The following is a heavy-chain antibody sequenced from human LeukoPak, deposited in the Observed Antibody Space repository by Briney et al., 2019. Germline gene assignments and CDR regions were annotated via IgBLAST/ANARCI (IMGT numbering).Heavy chain of an antibody. Sequence: GGSLRLSCAASGFTFISYGMHLVRQAPGKGLEWVAVIWSDENKKFYADSVKGRFTISRDNFKSTLYLQMDSLRVEDTAVYYCAREGLTSTPNNAFDIWGQGSVVTVSS. D-gene: IGHD1-1*01. CDR3: AREGLTSTPNNAFDI. CDR2: IWSDENKK. J-gene: IGHJ3*02. CDR1: GFTFISYG. V-gene: IGHV3-33*01.